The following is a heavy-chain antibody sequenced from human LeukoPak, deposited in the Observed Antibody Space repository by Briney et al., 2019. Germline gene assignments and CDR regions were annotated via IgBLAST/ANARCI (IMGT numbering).Heavy chain of an antibody. V-gene: IGHV3-7*01. J-gene: IGHJ4*02. CDR1: GFTFSSYW. D-gene: IGHD2-2*01. CDR3: AREVCSSTSCTYYFDY. CDR2: IKQDGSEK. Sequence: GGSLRLSCAASGFTFSSYWMSWVRQAPGKGLEWVANIKQDGSEKYCVDSVKGRFTISRDNAKNSLYLQMNSLRAEDTAVYYCAREVCSSTSCTYYFDYWGQGTLVTVSS.